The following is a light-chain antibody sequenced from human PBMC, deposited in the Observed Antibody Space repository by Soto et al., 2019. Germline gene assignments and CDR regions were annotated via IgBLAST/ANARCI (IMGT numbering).Light chain of an antibody. Sequence: ERVMTQSPATLSVSPGEGATFSCRASQSINTKIAWYQLKPGPAPMIRIYDTSIRATGIPARFSGSGSGTEFSLTINSLQSEDFGVYFCQQYDQWWTFGQGTKVDIK. V-gene: IGKV3-15*01. J-gene: IGKJ1*01. CDR3: QQYDQWWT. CDR1: QSINTK. CDR2: DTS.